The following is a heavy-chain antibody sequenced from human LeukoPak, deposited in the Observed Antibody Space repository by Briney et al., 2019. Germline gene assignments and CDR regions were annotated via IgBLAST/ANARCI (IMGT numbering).Heavy chain of an antibody. CDR2: IKQDGSEE. CDR1: GFTFSYYW. CDR3: ARDEHQYYHASSGRFDY. Sequence: PGGSLRLSCAASGFTFSYYWMGWVRQAPGKGLEWVANIKQDGSEEYYVDYVKGRFTISRDNAKNSLYLQMNSLRAEDTAVYYCARDEHQYYHASSGRFDYWGQGILVTVSS. D-gene: IGHD3-22*01. J-gene: IGHJ4*02. V-gene: IGHV3-7*04.